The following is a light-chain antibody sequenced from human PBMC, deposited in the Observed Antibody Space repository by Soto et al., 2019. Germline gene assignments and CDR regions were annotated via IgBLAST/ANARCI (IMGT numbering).Light chain of an antibody. CDR1: SSDVGGYNY. V-gene: IGLV2-14*01. Sequence: QSVLPQPASVSGSPGQSITISCTGTSSDVGGYNYVSWYQQHPGKAPNLIIFDVSNRPSGVSNRFSGSKSGNSASLTISGLQAEDEADYYCSSYTGSNTPVVFGGGTKRTVL. CDR2: DVS. CDR3: SSYTGSNTPVV. J-gene: IGLJ2*01.